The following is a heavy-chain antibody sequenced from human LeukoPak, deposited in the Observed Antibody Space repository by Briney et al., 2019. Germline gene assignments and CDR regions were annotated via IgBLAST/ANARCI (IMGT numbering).Heavy chain of an antibody. D-gene: IGHD6-19*01. V-gene: IGHV5-51*01. Sequence: GESLKISCKGSGYSFTSYWIGWVRQMPGKGLEWTGIIYPGDSDTRYSPSFQGQVTISADKSISTAYLQWSSLKASDTAMYYCARGTIAVAGSPHFDYWGQGTLVTVSS. J-gene: IGHJ4*02. CDR2: IYPGDSDT. CDR1: GYSFTSYW. CDR3: ARGTIAVAGSPHFDY.